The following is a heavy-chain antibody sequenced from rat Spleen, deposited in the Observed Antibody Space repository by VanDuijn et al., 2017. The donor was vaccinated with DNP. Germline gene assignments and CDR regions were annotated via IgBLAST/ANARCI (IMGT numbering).Heavy chain of an antibody. CDR3: TRWGLWFDY. Sequence: EVQLVESGGGLVQPGRSLKLSCAASGFTFNKYGMAWVRQTPTKGLEWVASINTGGGNTFYRNTVKGRFTISRDNAKNTQYLQMDSLRSEDTAHYYCTRWGLWFDYWGQGVMVTVSS. D-gene: IGHD3-2*01. CDR1: GFTFNKYG. J-gene: IGHJ2*01. CDR2: INTGGGNT. V-gene: IGHV5S14*01.